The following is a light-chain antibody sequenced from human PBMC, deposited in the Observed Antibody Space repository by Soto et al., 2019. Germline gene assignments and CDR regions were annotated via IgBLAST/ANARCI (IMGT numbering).Light chain of an antibody. Sequence: QPVLTQSPSATASLGASVKLTCTLSSGHSSYAIAWHQQQPEKGPRYLMKLNSDGSHSKGDGIPDRFSGSSSGAERYLTISSLQSDDEADYYCQTWGTGPHVVFGGGTKLTVL. CDR1: SGHSSYA. CDR2: LNSDGSH. CDR3: QTWGTGPHVV. V-gene: IGLV4-69*01. J-gene: IGLJ2*01.